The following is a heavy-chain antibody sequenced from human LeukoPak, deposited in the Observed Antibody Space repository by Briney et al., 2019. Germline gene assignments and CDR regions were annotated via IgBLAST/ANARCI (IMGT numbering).Heavy chain of an antibody. D-gene: IGHD6-6*01. CDR1: LGTFSSYA. CDR3: ARDLPAAPLDY. CDR2: IITIFGIA. Sequence: SVNVSCKPSLGTFSSYAISWVRPPPGQGREWMGRIITIFGIANYAQKFQGRVTITADKSTSTAYMELSSLRSEDTAVYYCARDLPAAPLDYWGQGTLVTVSS. V-gene: IGHV1-69*04. J-gene: IGHJ4*02.